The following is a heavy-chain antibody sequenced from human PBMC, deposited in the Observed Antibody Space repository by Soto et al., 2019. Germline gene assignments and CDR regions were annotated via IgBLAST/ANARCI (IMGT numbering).Heavy chain of an antibody. CDR2: INHSGST. D-gene: IGHD1-26*01. CDR3: ASGNNGSYYFFDY. Sequence: SETLSLTCAVYGGSFSGYYWSWIRQPPGKGLEWIGEINHSGSTNYNPSLKSRVTISVDTSKNQFSLKLSSVTAADTAVYYCASGNNGSYYFFDYWGQGTLVTVSS. V-gene: IGHV4-34*01. J-gene: IGHJ4*02. CDR1: GGSFSGYY.